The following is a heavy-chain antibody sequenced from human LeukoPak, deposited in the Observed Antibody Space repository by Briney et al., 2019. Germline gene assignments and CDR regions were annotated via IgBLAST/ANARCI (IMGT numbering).Heavy chain of an antibody. CDR1: GASISSGTYS. CDR3: WAIVPTNKLDY. Sequence: SETLSLTCAVSGASISSGTYSWGWMRQPPGKGPEWIGSFFYSGAGYYNSSLKSRVTISMGTSKNQFSLEVTSVTAADTAVYYCWAIVPTNKLDYWSQGTLVTVSS. V-gene: IGHV4-39*01. CDR2: FFYSGAG. J-gene: IGHJ4*02. D-gene: IGHD5-12*01.